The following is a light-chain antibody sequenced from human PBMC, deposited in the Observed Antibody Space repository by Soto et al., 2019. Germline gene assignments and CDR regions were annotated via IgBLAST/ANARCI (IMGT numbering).Light chain of an antibody. CDR2: WAS. CDR3: HQYFTSPWT. J-gene: IGKJ1*01. CDR1: QSILDRSKNKYY. V-gene: IGKV4-1*01. Sequence: DIVMTQSPDSLAVSLGERATFNCKSSQSILDRSKNKYYLAWYQQKSGQPPKLLIYWASLRESGVPDRFTGSGSGTDFTLTISSLQAEDVAVYYCHQYFTSPWTFGPGTKVDIK.